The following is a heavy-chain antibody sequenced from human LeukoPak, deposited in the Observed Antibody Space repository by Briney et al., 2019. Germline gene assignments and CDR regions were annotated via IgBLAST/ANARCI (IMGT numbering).Heavy chain of an antibody. D-gene: IGHD2-21*02. V-gene: IGHV1-46*01. Sequence: ASVKVSCKASGYTFTSYFIHWVRQPPGEGLEWMGIINPTGGSTRNAQKFQGRVTMTRDTSTSTVYMELSSLRSEDTAVYYCARGRVTATDGFDIWGQGTTVIVSS. CDR2: INPTGGST. CDR3: ARGRVTATDGFDI. CDR1: GYTFTSYF. J-gene: IGHJ3*02.